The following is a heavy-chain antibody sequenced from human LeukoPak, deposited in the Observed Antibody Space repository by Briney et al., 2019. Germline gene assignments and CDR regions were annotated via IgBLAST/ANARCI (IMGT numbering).Heavy chain of an antibody. CDR1: GFTFSSYG. CDR3: ARAYSGSYDYFDY. V-gene: IGHV3-33*01. CDR2: IWYDGSNK. Sequence: GGSLRLSCAASGFTFSSYGMHWVRQAPGKGLEWVAVIWYDGSNKYYADSVKGRFTISRDNSKNTLYLQINSLRAEDTAVYYCARAYSGSYDYFDYWGQGTLVTVSS. J-gene: IGHJ4*02. D-gene: IGHD1-26*01.